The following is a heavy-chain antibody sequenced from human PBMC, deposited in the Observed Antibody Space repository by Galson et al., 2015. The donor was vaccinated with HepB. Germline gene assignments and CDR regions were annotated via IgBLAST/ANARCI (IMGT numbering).Heavy chain of an antibody. CDR2: IYYSGST. Sequence: LSLTCTVSGGSISSSSYYWGWIRQPPGKGLEWIGSIYYSGSTYYNPSLKSRVTISVDTSKNQFSLKLSSVTAADTAVYYCASIWFGGIGAFDIWGQGTMVTVSS. J-gene: IGHJ3*02. D-gene: IGHD3-10*01. V-gene: IGHV4-39*01. CDR1: GGSISSSSYY. CDR3: ASIWFGGIGAFDI.